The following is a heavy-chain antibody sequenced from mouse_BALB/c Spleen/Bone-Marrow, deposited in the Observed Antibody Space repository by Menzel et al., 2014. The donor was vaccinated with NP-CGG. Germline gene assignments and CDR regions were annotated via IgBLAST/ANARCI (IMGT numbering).Heavy chain of an antibody. J-gene: IGHJ3*01. V-gene: IGHV5-6-3*01. CDR2: INNNGGST. CDR1: GFTFSTYG. CDR3: ARDHVVGY. Sequence: DVHLVESGGGLVQPGGSLKLSCAASGFTFSTYGMFWVRQTPDKRLELVASINNNGGSTYYPDSVKGRFTISRDNAKNTLYLQMSSLKSEDTAMYYCARDHVVGYWGQGTLVTVSA.